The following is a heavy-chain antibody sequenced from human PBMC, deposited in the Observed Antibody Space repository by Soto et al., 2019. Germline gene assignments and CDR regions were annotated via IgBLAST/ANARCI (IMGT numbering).Heavy chain of an antibody. J-gene: IGHJ4*02. V-gene: IGHV1-46*01. CDR1: GYTFSNYG. D-gene: IGHD5-18*01. Sequence: ASVKVSCKASGYTFSNYGIKWVRQAPGQGLEWMGIINPSGDSTSYAQKFQGRVTITRDTSASTAYMELSSLRSEDTAVYYCARDPGYSYGYNWGQGTLVTVSS. CDR2: INPSGDST. CDR3: ARDPGYSYGYN.